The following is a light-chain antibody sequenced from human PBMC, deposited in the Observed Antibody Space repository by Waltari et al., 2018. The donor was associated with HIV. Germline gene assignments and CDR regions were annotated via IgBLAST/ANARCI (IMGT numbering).Light chain of an antibody. V-gene: IGLV1-47*01. CDR1: SSTAGRID. CDR2: RDN. J-gene: IGLJ2*01. CDR3: STWDDSLKDVL. Sequence: HSPLTQPPSASGTPGQRVTISCSGSSSTAGRIDVYWYQQFPGSAPQLVIYRDNQRPPGVSGRFSVSKSGAAASLAISGLRSEDEADLYCSTWDDSLKDVLFGGGTKLTVL.